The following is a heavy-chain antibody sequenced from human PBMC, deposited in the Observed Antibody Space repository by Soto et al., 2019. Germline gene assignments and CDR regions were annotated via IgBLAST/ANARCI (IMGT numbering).Heavy chain of an antibody. CDR3: ATQKHYYASSGYYGFDY. D-gene: IGHD3-22*01. J-gene: IGHJ4*02. V-gene: IGHV4-4*07. Sequence: SETLSLTCTVSGGSISSYYWSWIRQPAGKGLEWIGRIYTSGSTNYNPSLKSRVTMSVDTSKNQFSLKLSSVTAADTAVYYCATQKHYYASSGYYGFDYWGQGTLVTVSS. CDR2: IYTSGST. CDR1: GGSISSYY.